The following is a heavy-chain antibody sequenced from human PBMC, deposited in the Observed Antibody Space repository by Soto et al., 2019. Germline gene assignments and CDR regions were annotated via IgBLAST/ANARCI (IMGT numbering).Heavy chain of an antibody. V-gene: IGHV3-74*03. D-gene: IGHD2-21*01. CDR3: VRDMQLWLLDS. CDR1: GLTFRSYW. Sequence: GGSLRLSCAASGLTFRSYWMHWVRQAPGKGLVWVSRINTDGSVAMYVDSVKGRFTISRDNAKNTLYLHMDSLRAEDTAVYYCVRDMQLWLLDSWGQGTLVTVSS. CDR2: INTDGSVA. J-gene: IGHJ4*02.